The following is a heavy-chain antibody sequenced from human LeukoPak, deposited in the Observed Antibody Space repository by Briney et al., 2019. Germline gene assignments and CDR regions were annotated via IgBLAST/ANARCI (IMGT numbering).Heavy chain of an antibody. CDR1: GFTFSSYA. Sequence: GGSLRLSCTASGFTFSSYAMSWVRQAPGNGLEWDKYISGSGATTSYADSVKGRVTISRDNSKNTLYLQMNSLRAEDTAVYYCAKRDSSASLPRLFDYWGQGTLVTVSS. CDR3: AKRDSSASLPRLFDY. V-gene: IGHV3-23*01. CDR2: ISGSGATT. J-gene: IGHJ4*02. D-gene: IGHD6-19*01.